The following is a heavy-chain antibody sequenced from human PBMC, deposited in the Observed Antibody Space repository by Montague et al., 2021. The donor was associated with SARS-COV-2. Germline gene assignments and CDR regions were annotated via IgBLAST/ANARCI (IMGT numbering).Heavy chain of an antibody. Sequence: SLRLSCAASGFTFSSYWMHWVRQAPGKGLVWVSRINTDGSTSTYADSVKGRFTVSRDNAKNTLYLQMSSLRAEDTAVYYCARNSGSWGQGTLVTVSS. J-gene: IGHJ4*02. CDR2: INTDGSTS. CDR3: ARNSGS. V-gene: IGHV3-74*01. CDR1: GFTFSSYW.